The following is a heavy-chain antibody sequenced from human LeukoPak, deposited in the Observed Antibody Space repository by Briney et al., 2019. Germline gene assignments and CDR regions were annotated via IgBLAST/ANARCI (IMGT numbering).Heavy chain of an antibody. CDR2: ITSSSSYA. J-gene: IGHJ6*03. CDR3: ARDPYSGHYGNDYYYYMDV. Sequence: GRSLRLSCEASGFTFSTYNMNWVRQAPGKRLEWVSSITSSSSYAFYADSVKGRFTISRDNAKSSLYLQMNNLRAEDTAVYYCARDPYSGHYGNDYYYYMDVWGKGTTVTISS. CDR1: GFTFSTYN. V-gene: IGHV3-21*01. D-gene: IGHD5-12*01.